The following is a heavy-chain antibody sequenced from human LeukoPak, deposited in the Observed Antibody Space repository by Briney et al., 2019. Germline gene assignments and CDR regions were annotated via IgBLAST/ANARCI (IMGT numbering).Heavy chain of an antibody. CDR3: AREGEWLRWGFFDY. CDR2: IKQDGSEK. D-gene: IGHD5-12*01. Sequence: PGRSLRLSCAASGFTFSSYWMSWVRQAPGKGLEWVANIKQDGSEKYYVDSVKGRFTISRDNAKNSLYLQMNSLRAEDTAVYYCAREGEWLRWGFFDYWGQGTLVTVSS. J-gene: IGHJ4*02. V-gene: IGHV3-7*01. CDR1: GFTFSSYW.